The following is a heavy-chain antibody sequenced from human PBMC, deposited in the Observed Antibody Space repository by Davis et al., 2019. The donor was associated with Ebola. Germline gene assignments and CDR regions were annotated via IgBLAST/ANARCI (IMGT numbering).Heavy chain of an antibody. J-gene: IGHJ4*02. Sequence: ASVKVSCKASGYTFTGYYMHWVRQAPGQGLEWMGWINPNTGGTIYAQKFQGRVSMTRDTSISTAYMDLNRLRSDDTAVYFCARGPFLTVVIPDFLNYWGQGTLVTVSS. CDR2: INPNTGGT. CDR1: GYTFTGYY. V-gene: IGHV1-2*02. D-gene: IGHD2/OR15-2a*01. CDR3: ARGPFLTVVIPDFLNY.